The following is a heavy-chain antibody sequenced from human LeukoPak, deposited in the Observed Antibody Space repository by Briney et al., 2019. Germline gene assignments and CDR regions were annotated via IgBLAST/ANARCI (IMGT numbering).Heavy chain of an antibody. D-gene: IGHD6-13*01. CDR2: ISPYNGDT. CDR3: ATDTSYSWYDTFGEY. CDR1: GYTFTNYN. J-gene: IGHJ4*02. Sequence: ASVKVSCKPSGYTFTNYNLAWVRQAPGEGLEWMGWISPYNGDTNYAPKFQGRVTLTTDTSTSTGYMELRSLRSDDTAVYYCATDTSYSWYDTFGEYWGQGTLVTVSS. V-gene: IGHV1-18*01.